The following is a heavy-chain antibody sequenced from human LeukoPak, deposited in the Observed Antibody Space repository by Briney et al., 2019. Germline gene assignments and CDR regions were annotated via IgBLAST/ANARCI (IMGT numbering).Heavy chain of an antibody. CDR3: AELGITMIGGV. Sequence: GGSLRLSCAASGFTFSSYNMNWVRQAPGEGLELVSYISSSGSTIYYAASVKSRFTISRDNAKNSLYLQMNSLRAEDTAVYYCAELGITMIGGVWGKGTTVTISS. D-gene: IGHD3-10*02. CDR2: ISSSGSTI. J-gene: IGHJ6*04. CDR1: GFTFSSYN. V-gene: IGHV3-48*04.